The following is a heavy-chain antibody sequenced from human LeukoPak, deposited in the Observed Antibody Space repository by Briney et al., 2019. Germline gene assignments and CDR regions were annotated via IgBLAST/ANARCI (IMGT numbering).Heavy chain of an antibody. V-gene: IGHV3-7*03. CDR1: GFSFSSYW. CDR3: AKEADDIVATDLFDY. D-gene: IGHD5-12*01. Sequence: GGSLRLSCAASGFSFSSYWMTWVRQAPGRGLEFVANIRGDGNEKYYVDSVKGRFTISRDNSKNALYLQMNSLRVEDTAVYYCAKEADDIVATDLFDYWGQGTLVTVSS. J-gene: IGHJ4*02. CDR2: IRGDGNEK.